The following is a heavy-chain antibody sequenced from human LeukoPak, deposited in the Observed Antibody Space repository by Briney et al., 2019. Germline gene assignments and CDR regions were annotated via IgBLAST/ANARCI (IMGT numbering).Heavy chain of an antibody. CDR3: AREDPQTTVPEGMDV. D-gene: IGHD4-17*01. CDR2: IYYSGTT. V-gene: IGHV4-59*01. Sequence: SETLSLTCTVSGGSISNYYWSWIRQSPGKGLEWIGYIYYSGTTNSNPSLKSRVTISVDTSKYQFSLQLRSVTAADTAVYYCAREDPQTTVPEGMDVWGQGTTVIVSS. CDR1: GGSISNYY. J-gene: IGHJ6*02.